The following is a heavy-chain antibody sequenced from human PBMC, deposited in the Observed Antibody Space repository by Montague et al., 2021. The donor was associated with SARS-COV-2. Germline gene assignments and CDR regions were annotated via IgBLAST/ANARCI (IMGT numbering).Heavy chain of an antibody. Sequence: SETLSLTCSVSGGSFDSDNFFWGWIRQPPGKRLEWIGVISNGGRTFDNPSLKSRVTISVHTSRNQLSSNVKSVTAADMAVYYCARHRRYDVVTYYPDFWGQGILVTVSS. CDR2: ISNGGRT. CDR3: ARHRRYDVVTYYPDF. D-gene: IGHD3-9*01. CDR1: GGSFDSDNFF. V-gene: IGHV4-39*01. J-gene: IGHJ4*02.